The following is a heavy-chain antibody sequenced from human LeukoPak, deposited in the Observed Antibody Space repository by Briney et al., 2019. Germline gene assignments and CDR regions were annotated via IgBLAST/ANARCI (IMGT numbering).Heavy chain of an antibody. V-gene: IGHV4-34*01. D-gene: IGHD6-6*01. CDR3: ARLSSSWNWFDP. J-gene: IGHJ5*02. Sequence: SETLSLTCAVYGGSFSGYYWSWIRQPPGKGLEWIGEINHSGSTNYNPSLKSRVTISADTSKKQFSLKLSSVTAADTGVYYCARLSSSWNWFDPWGQGTLVTVSS. CDR1: GGSFSGYY. CDR2: INHSGST.